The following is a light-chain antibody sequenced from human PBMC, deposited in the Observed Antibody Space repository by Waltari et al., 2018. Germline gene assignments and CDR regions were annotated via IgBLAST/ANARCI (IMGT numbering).Light chain of an antibody. CDR2: KDT. CDR1: ELHKTY. V-gene: IGLV3-25*03. J-gene: IGLJ2*01. CDR3: QSADGTTNSVV. Sequence: SFALTQPPSVSVSPGQTARITCSAAELHKTYANWYQQKPGQAPVLVIYKDTERPSGIPERLSGSSSGTTVTLTISGVQAEDEADYFCQSADGTTNSVVFGGGTKLTVL.